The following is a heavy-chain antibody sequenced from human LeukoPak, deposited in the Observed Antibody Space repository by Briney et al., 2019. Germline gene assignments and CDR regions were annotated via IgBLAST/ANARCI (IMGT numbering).Heavy chain of an antibody. V-gene: IGHV1-2*02. CDR1: GYSFTGYY. CDR2: INPNSGGT. Sequence: ASVKVSCKASGYSFTGYYVHWVRQAPGQGLEWMGWINPNSGGTNYAQKFQGRVTMTRDTSISTAYMELSSLTSNDTAVYYCARAGGGLDYWGQGTLVTVSS. J-gene: IGHJ4*02. D-gene: IGHD3-16*01. CDR3: ARAGGGLDY.